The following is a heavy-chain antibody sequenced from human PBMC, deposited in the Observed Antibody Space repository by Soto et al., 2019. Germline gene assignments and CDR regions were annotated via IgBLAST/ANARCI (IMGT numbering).Heavy chain of an antibody. CDR3: ARDDVGATTFYYYGMDV. CDR1: GFTFSSYS. V-gene: IGHV3-21*01. Sequence: PGGSLRLSCAASGFTFSSYSMNWVRQAPGKGLEWVSSISSSSSYIYYADSVKGRFTISRDNAKNSLYLQMNSLRAEDTAVYYCARDDVGATTFYYYGMDVWGQGTTVTVYS. J-gene: IGHJ6*02. CDR2: ISSSSSYI. D-gene: IGHD1-26*01.